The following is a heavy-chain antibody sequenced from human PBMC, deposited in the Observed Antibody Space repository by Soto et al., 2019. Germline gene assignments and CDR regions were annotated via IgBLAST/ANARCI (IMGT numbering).Heavy chain of an antibody. D-gene: IGHD5-18*01. Sequence: QVQLEQSGAEVKKPGASVKVSCKASGYTFTSYGISWVRQAPGQGLEWMGWISAYNGNTNYAQKLQGRVTMTTDTSTSTDYMELRSLRSDDTAVYYCAREGGYSYGSTGTPDYWGQGTLVTVSS. V-gene: IGHV1-18*01. CDR2: ISAYNGNT. CDR1: GYTFTSYG. J-gene: IGHJ4*02. CDR3: AREGGYSYGSTGTPDY.